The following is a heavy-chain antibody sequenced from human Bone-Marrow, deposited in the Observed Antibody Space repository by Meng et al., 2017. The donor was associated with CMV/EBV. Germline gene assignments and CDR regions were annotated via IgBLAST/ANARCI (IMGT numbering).Heavy chain of an antibody. CDR3: ARGGWSLDY. V-gene: IGHV4-59*01. Sequence: GSLRLSCTVSGGSISSYYWSWIRQPPGKGLEWIGYIYYSGSTNYNPSLKSRVTISVDTSKNQFSLRLNSMTAADTAVYFCARGGWSLDYWGQGTLVTVSS. CDR2: IYYSGST. CDR1: GGSISSYY. J-gene: IGHJ4*02.